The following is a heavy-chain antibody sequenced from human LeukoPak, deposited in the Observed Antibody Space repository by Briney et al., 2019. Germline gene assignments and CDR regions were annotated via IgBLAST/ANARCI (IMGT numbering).Heavy chain of an antibody. CDR1: GFTVSSNY. J-gene: IGHJ4*02. CDR3: ARIYSSGWYSGFVDY. D-gene: IGHD6-19*01. Sequence: PGGSLRLSCAASGFTVSSNYMSWVRQAPGKGLEWVSVIYSGGSTYYADSVKGRFTISRDNSKNTLYLQMNSLRAEDTAVYYCARIYSSGWYSGFVDYWGQGTLVTVS. V-gene: IGHV3-53*01. CDR2: IYSGGST.